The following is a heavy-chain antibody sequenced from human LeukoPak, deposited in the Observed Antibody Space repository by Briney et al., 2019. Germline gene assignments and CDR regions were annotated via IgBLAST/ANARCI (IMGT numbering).Heavy chain of an antibody. CDR1: GGSINRNY. J-gene: IGHJ3*02. CDR2: FYASGNT. CDR3: ARETSGYNWGAFEI. Sequence: SETLSLTCTVSGGSINRNYWNWLRQPAGKGLEWIGRFYASGNTDYNPSLKSRVTLSMDKSKNQFSLKLISVTAADAALYYCARETSGYNWGAFEIWGQGTMVTVSS. V-gene: IGHV4-4*07. D-gene: IGHD5-24*01.